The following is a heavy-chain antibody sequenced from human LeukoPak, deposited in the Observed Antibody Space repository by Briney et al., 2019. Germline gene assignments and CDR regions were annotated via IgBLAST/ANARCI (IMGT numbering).Heavy chain of an antibody. Sequence: SETLSLTCTVSGDSISGSRYHWGWIGQPPGKGLEWIGSISYSGSTYYNPSLKSRVTISVDTSRSQISLKLTSITAADTAVYYCARDPAIKPADSYYYFYFVDVWGKGTTVSVS. CDR1: GDSISGSRYH. V-gene: IGHV4-39*07. D-gene: IGHD2-2*01. CDR2: ISYSGST. CDR3: ARDPAIKPADSYYYFYFVDV. J-gene: IGHJ6*03.